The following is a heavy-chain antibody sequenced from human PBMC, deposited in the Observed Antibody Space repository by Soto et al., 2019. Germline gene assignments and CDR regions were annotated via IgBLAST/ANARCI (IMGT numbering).Heavy chain of an antibody. CDR3: ATSTYCSSSTCYQWYGMDV. D-gene: IGHD2-2*01. CDR2: INAGNGNS. Sequence: QVQLVKSGAEEKKPGASVKVSCKASGYPFSNYAMHWVRQASGQGLEWMGWINAGNGNSKYSQKFQGRVTITRDTSANTAYMELDSLRSEDTAVYYCATSTYCSSSTCYQWYGMDVWGQGTTVTVSS. J-gene: IGHJ6*02. V-gene: IGHV1-3*05. CDR1: GYPFSNYA.